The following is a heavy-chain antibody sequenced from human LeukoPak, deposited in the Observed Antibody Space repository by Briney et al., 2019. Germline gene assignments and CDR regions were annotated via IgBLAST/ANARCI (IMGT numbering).Heavy chain of an antibody. D-gene: IGHD6-13*01. Sequence: GASVKVSCKASGYTFTSYGISWVRQAPGQGLEWMGWISAYNGNTNYAQKLQGRVTMTTDTSTSTAYMELRSLRSDDTAVYYCARPSSSWKIKKFDYWGQGTLVTVSS. CDR3: ARPSSSWKIKKFDY. V-gene: IGHV1-18*01. CDR1: GYTFTSYG. CDR2: ISAYNGNT. J-gene: IGHJ4*02.